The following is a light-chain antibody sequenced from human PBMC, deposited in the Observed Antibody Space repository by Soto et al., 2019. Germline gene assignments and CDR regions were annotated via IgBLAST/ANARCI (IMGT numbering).Light chain of an antibody. Sequence: QSALTQPASVSGSPGQSITISCTGTSSDVGSYHLVSWYQQHPGKAPKLMIYEGSTRPSGVSNRCSCSKSGNKASLTISGLQADDEDDYCCCSYARSSTLLVFGGGTKLTVL. CDR1: SSDVGSYHL. V-gene: IGLV2-23*03. CDR2: EGS. J-gene: IGLJ3*02. CDR3: CSYARSSTLLV.